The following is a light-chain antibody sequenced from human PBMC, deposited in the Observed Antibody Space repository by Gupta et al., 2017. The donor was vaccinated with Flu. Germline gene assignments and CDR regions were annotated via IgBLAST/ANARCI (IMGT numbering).Light chain of an antibody. Sequence: GTSSDVGGYNYVSWYQQHPGKAPKLMIYDVSNRPSGVSNRFSGSKSGNTASLTISGLQAEDEADYYCSSYTSSSTVFGGGTKLTVL. CDR1: SSDVGGYNY. CDR3: SSYTSSSTV. CDR2: DVS. V-gene: IGLV2-14*04. J-gene: IGLJ2*01.